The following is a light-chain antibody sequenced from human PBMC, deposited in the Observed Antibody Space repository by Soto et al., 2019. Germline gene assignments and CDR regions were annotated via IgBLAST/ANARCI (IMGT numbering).Light chain of an antibody. Sequence: EIVRTQSPATLAGSAGERATLSCRASQSVSSNLAWYQQKPGQAPRLLIYGASTRATGIPARFSGSGSGTEFTLTISSLQSEDFALYYCHQYNNWPPGTFGQGTKVDIK. CDR1: QSVSSN. CDR3: HQYNNWPPGT. V-gene: IGKV3-15*01. J-gene: IGKJ2*01. CDR2: GAS.